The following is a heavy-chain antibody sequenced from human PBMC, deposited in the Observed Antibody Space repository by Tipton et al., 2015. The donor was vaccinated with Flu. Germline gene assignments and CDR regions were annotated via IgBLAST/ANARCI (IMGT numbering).Heavy chain of an antibody. D-gene: IGHD4-11*01. CDR1: GDSISSDYY. J-gene: IGHJ5*01. CDR2: VHQTGYS. CDR3: ARRDYSNYVSEPKNWFDS. Sequence: TLSLTCSVSGDSISSDYYWAWIRQSPGKGLEWIGNVHQTGYSYYNSSLRSRVILSVARSKNLFSLRLTSVTAADTAVYYCARRDYSNYVSEPKNWFDSWGQGTLVTVSS. V-gene: IGHV4-38-2*01.